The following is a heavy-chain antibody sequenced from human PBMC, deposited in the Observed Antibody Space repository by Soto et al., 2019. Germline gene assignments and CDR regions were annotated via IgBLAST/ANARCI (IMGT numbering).Heavy chain of an antibody. J-gene: IGHJ4*02. CDR1: GFTFSGSW. D-gene: IGHD3-16*01. CDR3: VRGGGNFDY. Sequence: VQLVESGGGLVQPGGSLRLTCAVSGFTFSGSWMSWVRQAPGKGLEWVANVNQDGSDKNYVDSVKGRFTISRDNAKNGLDLQMNSLGVEGAGVYYCVRGGGNFDYWGQGSLVTVSS. V-gene: IGHV3-7*04. CDR2: VNQDGSDK.